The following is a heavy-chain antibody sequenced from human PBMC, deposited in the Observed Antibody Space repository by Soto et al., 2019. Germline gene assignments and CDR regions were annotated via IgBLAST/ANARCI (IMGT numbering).Heavy chain of an antibody. D-gene: IGHD3-22*01. CDR3: ARALYYYDNSGLAY. Sequence: QVRLEQSGPEVKKTGASVRVSCKASGYTFTSYGISWVQQAPGQGLEWIGWINIYSGDANYAQRFQDRVTMTRDTSTNTVYMEMRSLRSDDTAVYYCARALYYYDNSGLAYWGQGTLVTVSS. V-gene: IGHV1-18*01. CDR2: INIYSGDA. J-gene: IGHJ4*02. CDR1: GYTFTSYG.